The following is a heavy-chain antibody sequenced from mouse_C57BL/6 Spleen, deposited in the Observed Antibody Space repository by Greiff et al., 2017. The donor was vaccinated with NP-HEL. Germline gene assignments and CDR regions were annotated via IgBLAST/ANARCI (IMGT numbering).Heavy chain of an antibody. Sequence: EVKLVESGGGLVQPGGSLSLSCAASGFTFTDYYMSWVRQPPGKALEWLGFIRNTANGYTTEYSASVKGRFTISRDNSQSILYLQMNALRAEDSATYYCARYLYYGYNYYAMDYWGQGTSVTVSS. V-gene: IGHV7-3*01. CDR3: ARYLYYGYNYYAMDY. J-gene: IGHJ4*01. D-gene: IGHD2-2*01. CDR1: GFTFTDYY. CDR2: IRNTANGYTT.